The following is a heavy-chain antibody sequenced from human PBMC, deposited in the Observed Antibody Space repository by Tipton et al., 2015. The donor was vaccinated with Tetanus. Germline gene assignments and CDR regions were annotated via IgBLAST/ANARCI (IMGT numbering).Heavy chain of an antibody. V-gene: IGHV4-31*03. D-gene: IGHD1-26*01. CDR2: IYSSGRT. J-gene: IGHJ4*02. CDR3: ARDQARGARGWNYFDY. Sequence: LVKPTQTLSLTCTVSGGSISGGRYYWSWIRQRPGKGLEWIGDIYSSGRTYSDPSLKGRVTISVATSKNQFSLRLNSVTAADTAVYYCARDQARGARGWNYFDYWGLGTLVTVSS. CDR1: GGSISGGRYY.